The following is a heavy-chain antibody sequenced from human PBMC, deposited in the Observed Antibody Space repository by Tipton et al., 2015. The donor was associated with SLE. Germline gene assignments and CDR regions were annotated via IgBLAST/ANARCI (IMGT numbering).Heavy chain of an antibody. CDR1: GYTFTSYY. V-gene: IGHV7-4-1*02. J-gene: IGHJ4*02. D-gene: IGHD6-13*01. CDR3: ATVGYSSSWVPYYFDY. CDR2: INTNTGNP. Sequence: QVQLVQSGAEVKKPGASVKVSCKASGYTFTSYYMHWVRQAPGQGLEWMGWINTNTGNPTYAQGFTGRFVFSLDTSVSTAYLQISSLKAEDTAVYYCATVGYSSSWVPYYFDYWGQGTLVTVSS.